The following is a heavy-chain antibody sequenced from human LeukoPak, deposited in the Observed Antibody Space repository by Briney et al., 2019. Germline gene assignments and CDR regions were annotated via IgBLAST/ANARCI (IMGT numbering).Heavy chain of an antibody. CDR2: VWFDGSNK. J-gene: IGHJ4*02. D-gene: IGHD6-13*01. V-gene: IGHV3-30*02. CDR3: AKYSSSWYVGYFDS. CDR1: GFIFSSYG. Sequence: GGSLRLSCAASGFIFSSYGMHWVRQAPGKGLEWVAVVWFDGSNKCYADSVKGRFTISRDNSKNTLYLQMNSLRTEDTAVYYCAKYSSSWYVGYFDSWGQGTLVTVSS.